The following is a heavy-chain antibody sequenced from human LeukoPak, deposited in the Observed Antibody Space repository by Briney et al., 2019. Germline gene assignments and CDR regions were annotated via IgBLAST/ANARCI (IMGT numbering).Heavy chain of an antibody. CDR3: SRRDCSHGDCFDCYFNL. V-gene: IGHV4-39*01. D-gene: IGHD2-21*02. CDR1: GGSIIRASSY. Sequence: PSETLSVTCTVSGGSIIRASSYWGWIRHPPGKGLEWIGNTYYSGSTYFNPSLKSRVTISIHTSKNLFSLKLNSVTAADTTVYYCSRRDCSHGDCFDCYFNLWGRGTLLTASS. J-gene: IGHJ2*01. CDR2: TYYSGST.